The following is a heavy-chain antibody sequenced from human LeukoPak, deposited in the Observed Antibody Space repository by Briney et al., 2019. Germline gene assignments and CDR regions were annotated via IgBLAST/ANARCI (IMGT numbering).Heavy chain of an antibody. CDR2: IYTSGST. Sequence: SETLSLTCTLSGGSISSGSYYWSWIRQPAGKGLEWIGRIYTSGSTNYNPSLKSRVTISVDTSKNQFSLKLSSVTAADTAVYYCARVDLVEYYFDYWGQETLVIVSS. V-gene: IGHV4-61*02. D-gene: IGHD3-3*01. J-gene: IGHJ4*02. CDR3: ARVDLVEYYFDY. CDR1: GGSISSGSYY.